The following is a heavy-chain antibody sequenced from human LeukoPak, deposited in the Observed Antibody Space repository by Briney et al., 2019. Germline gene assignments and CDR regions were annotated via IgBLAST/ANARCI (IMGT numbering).Heavy chain of an antibody. CDR3: TTDSGDYGDYVRK. Sequence: GGSLTLSCAASGFTFNNAWLSWIRQAPGKGLEWVGRIKSKTAGGTTDYPAPVKGRFTISRDDSKNMLYLQMNSLKTEDTAVYYCTTDSGDYGDYVRKWGQGTLVTVSS. CDR1: GFTFNNAW. J-gene: IGHJ4*02. V-gene: IGHV3-15*01. D-gene: IGHD4-17*01. CDR2: IKSKTAGGTT.